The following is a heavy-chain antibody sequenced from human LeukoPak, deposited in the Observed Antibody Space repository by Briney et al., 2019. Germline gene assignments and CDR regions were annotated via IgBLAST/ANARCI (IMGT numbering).Heavy chain of an antibody. CDR1: GYTFTGYY. CDR3: ARAYPTVTTPPAY. Sequence: ASVKVSCKASGYTFTGYYMHWVRQAPGQGLEWMGWISSESGGTYYAQKFQGRVTMTRDTSISTAYMELSRLTYDDTAVYYCARAYPTVTTPPAYWGQGTVVSVSS. J-gene: IGHJ4*02. CDR2: ISSESGGT. V-gene: IGHV1-2*02. D-gene: IGHD4-4*01.